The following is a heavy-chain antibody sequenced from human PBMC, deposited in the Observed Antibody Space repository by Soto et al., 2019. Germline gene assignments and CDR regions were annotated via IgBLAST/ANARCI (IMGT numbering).Heavy chain of an antibody. CDR1: GFTFSSYG. CDR3: AKNGYSSGWYGDY. Sequence: PGGSLRLSCAASGFTFSSYGMHWVRQAPGKGLEWVAVIWYDGSNKYYADSVKGRFTISRDNSKNTLYLQMNSLRAEDTAVYYCAKNGYSSGWYGDYWGQGALVTVSS. V-gene: IGHV3-30*02. J-gene: IGHJ4*02. D-gene: IGHD6-19*01. CDR2: IWYDGSNK.